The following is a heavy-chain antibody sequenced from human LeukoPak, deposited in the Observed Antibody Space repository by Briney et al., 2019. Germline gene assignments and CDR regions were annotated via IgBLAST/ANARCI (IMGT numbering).Heavy chain of an antibody. CDR1: GYTFTNFW. CDR3: ARHGLRYFDWLTSSYYFAMDV. J-gene: IGHJ6*02. V-gene: IGHV5-51*01. CDR2: IYPVDSNT. Sequence: GESLNISCKASGYTFTNFWIGWVRQMPGKGLEWVAIIYPVDSNTRYGPSFKGQVTISADESISTAYLQWSSLKASDTAIYYCARHGLRYFDWLTSSYYFAMDVWGQGTTVTVSS. D-gene: IGHD3-9*01.